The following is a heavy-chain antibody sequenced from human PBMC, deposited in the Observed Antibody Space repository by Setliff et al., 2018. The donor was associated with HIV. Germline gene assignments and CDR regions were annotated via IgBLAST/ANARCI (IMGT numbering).Heavy chain of an antibody. D-gene: IGHD3-22*01. V-gene: IGHV4-59*08. Sequence: ETLSLTCVVSDASFSNYDWTWIRQPPGKALEWIGYISSSGTTNYNPSLRSRVTISIETSNTRFSLWLRSVTAADTAVYFCARHSGLGGYYSPFDYWGPGTLVTVSS. CDR2: ISSSGTT. J-gene: IGHJ4*02. CDR1: DASFSNYD. CDR3: ARHSGLGGYYSPFDY.